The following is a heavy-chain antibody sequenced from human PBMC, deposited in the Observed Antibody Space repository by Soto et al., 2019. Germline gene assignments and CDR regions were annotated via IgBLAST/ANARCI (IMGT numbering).Heavy chain of an antibody. V-gene: IGHV3-11*01. CDR1: GFTFSDCY. CDR3: ASRGSSSGARVY. CDR2: ISSSGSTI. D-gene: IGHD6-6*01. Sequence: QVQLVESGGGLVKPGGSLRLSCAASGFTFSDCYMSGIRQAAGKRLEWVAYISSSGSTIYYADSLKCRFTTSRDNTKNSLYLQMNSLRAEETAVYYCASRGSSSGARVYWGQGTLVTVSS. J-gene: IGHJ4*02.